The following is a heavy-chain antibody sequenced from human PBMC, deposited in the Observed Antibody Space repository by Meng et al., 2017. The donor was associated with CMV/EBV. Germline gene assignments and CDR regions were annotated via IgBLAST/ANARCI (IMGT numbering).Heavy chain of an antibody. CDR2: INPNSGGT. CDR3: AREEAYYYGMDV. CDR1: GYTFTGYY. Sequence: ASVKVSCKASGYTFTGYYIHWVRQAPGQGLEWMGWINPNSGGTNYAQKFQGRVTMTRDTSISTAYMELSRLRSDDTAVYYCAREEAYYYGMDVWGQGTTVTVSS. J-gene: IGHJ6*02. V-gene: IGHV1-2*02.